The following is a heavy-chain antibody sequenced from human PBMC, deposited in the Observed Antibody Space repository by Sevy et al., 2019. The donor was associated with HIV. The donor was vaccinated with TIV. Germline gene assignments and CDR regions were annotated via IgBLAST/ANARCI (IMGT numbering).Heavy chain of an antibody. CDR1: GFTFSSYA. Sequence: GGSLRLSCAASGFTFSSYAMHWVRQAPGKGLEWVAVISYDGSNKYYADSVKDRFTISRDNSKNTLYLQMNSLRAEDTAVYYCARERQLWPNYYYYGMDVWGQGTTVTVSS. V-gene: IGHV3-30*04. CDR3: ARERQLWPNYYYYGMDV. J-gene: IGHJ6*02. D-gene: IGHD5-18*01. CDR2: ISYDGSNK.